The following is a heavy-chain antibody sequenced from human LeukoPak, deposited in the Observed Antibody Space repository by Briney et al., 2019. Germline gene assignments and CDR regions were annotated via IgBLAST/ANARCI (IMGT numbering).Heavy chain of an antibody. CDR1: GLTFGDYA. D-gene: IGHD6-13*01. V-gene: IGHV3-49*03. J-gene: IGHJ5*02. Sequence: GGSLRLSCTASGLTFGDYAMSWFRQAPGKGLEWVGFIRSKAYGGTTEYAASVKGRFTISRDDSKSIAYLQMNSLKTEDTAVYYCTRYSSSWYDWFDPWGQGTLVSVSS. CDR2: IRSKAYGGTT. CDR3: TRYSSSWYDWFDP.